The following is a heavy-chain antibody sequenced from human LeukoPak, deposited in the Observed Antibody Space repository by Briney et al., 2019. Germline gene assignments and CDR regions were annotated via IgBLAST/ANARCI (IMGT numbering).Heavy chain of an antibody. CDR1: GGSISSSSYY. D-gene: IGHD4-11*01. CDR2: IYYSGST. V-gene: IGHV4-39*07. Sequence: SSETLSLTCTVSGGSISSSSYYWGWIRQPPGKGLEWIGSIYYSGSTYYNPSLKSRFTISVDTSKNQFSLKLSSVTAADTAVYYCAREAGGPTVTNIDYWGQGTLVTVSS. CDR3: AREAGGPTVTNIDY. J-gene: IGHJ4*02.